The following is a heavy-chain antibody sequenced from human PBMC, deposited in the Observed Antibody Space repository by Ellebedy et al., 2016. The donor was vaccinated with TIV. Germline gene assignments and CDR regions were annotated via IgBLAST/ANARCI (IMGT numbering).Heavy chain of an antibody. D-gene: IGHD3-10*01. Sequence: MPGGSLRLSCAVYGGSLSRYFWSWIRQAPGRGPEWIGEIHPSGTTNYNPSLKTPVTMLVDTSKTQFSLRLTYVTAADTAVYYCARARGQYRYGSGSYFTDWGQGEMVTVSS. V-gene: IGHV4-34*01. J-gene: IGHJ4*02. CDR2: IHPSGTT. CDR3: ARARGQYRYGSGSYFTD. CDR1: GGSLSRYF.